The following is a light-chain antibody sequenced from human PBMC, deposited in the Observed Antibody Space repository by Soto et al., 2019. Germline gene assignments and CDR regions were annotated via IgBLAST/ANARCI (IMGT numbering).Light chain of an antibody. CDR3: QQYAGSPPLT. V-gene: IGKV3D-20*01. Sequence: EVVLTQSPGTLSLSPGERATLSCGASHSVSSDYLAWYQQKPGLAPRLLIYDASSRAPGIPDRFSGSGSGTDFTLTITRLEPEDFAVYYCQQYAGSPPLTFGGGTKVDI. CDR2: DAS. J-gene: IGKJ4*01. CDR1: HSVSSDY.